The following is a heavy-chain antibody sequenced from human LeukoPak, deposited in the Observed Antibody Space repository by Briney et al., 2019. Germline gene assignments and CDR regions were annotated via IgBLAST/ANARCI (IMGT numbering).Heavy chain of an antibody. CDR3: ARQRGDEYYYETIGYDYVGSQFDP. J-gene: IGHJ5*02. V-gene: IGHV4-39*01. Sequence: SQTLSLTCTVSGGSISSGGYHWSWIRQPPGKGLEWIGSVYYSGSTYYNPSLKSRVTISVDTSKNQFSLKLSSVTAADTAVYYCARQRGDEYYYETIGYDYVGSQFDPWGQGTLVTVSS. D-gene: IGHD3-22*01. CDR2: VYYSGST. CDR1: GGSISSGGYH.